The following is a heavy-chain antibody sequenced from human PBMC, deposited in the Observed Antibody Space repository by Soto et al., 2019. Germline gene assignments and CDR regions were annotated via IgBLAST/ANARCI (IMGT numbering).Heavy chain of an antibody. D-gene: IGHD3-10*01. V-gene: IGHV3-30*04. J-gene: IGHJ4*02. CDR1: GFVFRDSP. CDR3: ADGGEWAFNLDY. CDR2: ISHNGRSK. Sequence: GGSLRLSCGGSGFVFRDSPINWVRQAPGKGLEWVAVISHNGRSKKFADSVQGRFSTHRDNSKNTLYLQMNSLRVEDTAVYYCADGGEWAFNLDYWGQGTLVTVSS.